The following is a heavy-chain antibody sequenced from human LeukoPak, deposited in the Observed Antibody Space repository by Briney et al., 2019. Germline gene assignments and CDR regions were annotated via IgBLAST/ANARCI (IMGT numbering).Heavy chain of an antibody. V-gene: IGHV3-48*03. D-gene: IGHD1-26*01. CDR3: ARDLDSGSYTGFDY. Sequence: GGSLRLSCAASGFTFSSYEMNWVRQAPGKGLEWVSYISSSGSTIYYADSVKGRFTISRDNAKNSLYLQMNSLRAEDTAVYYCARDLDSGSYTGFDYWGQGTLVTVSS. J-gene: IGHJ4*02. CDR1: GFTFSSYE. CDR2: ISSSGSTI.